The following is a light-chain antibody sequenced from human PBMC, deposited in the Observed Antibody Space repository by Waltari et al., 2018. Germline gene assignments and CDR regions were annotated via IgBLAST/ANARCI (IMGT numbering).Light chain of an antibody. Sequence: IQLTQSPSSLSASVGDRVTITCRASQGISSYLAWYQHKPGKAPKLLIYAGSTLLNGVPSRFSGGGFGTDFTLTISSLQPEDFATYYCQQVNSYPFTFGPGTTVDIK. CDR1: QGISSY. CDR2: AGS. CDR3: QQVNSYPFT. J-gene: IGKJ3*01. V-gene: IGKV1-9*01.